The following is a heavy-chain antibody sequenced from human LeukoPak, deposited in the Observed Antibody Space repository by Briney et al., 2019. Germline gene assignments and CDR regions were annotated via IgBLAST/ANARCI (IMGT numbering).Heavy chain of an antibody. CDR2: IYYRGST. D-gene: IGHD3-22*01. CDR1: GGSISNYY. V-gene: IGHV4-59*01. CDR3: ARSQYYYDTSARNWFDP. Sequence: PSETLSLTCTVSGGSISNYYWRWIRQPPGKGLEWIGYIYYRGSTNYNPSLKSRVTISLDTSKNQFSLMLSSVTAADTAVYYCARSQYYYDTSARNWFDPWGQGTLVTVSS. J-gene: IGHJ5*02.